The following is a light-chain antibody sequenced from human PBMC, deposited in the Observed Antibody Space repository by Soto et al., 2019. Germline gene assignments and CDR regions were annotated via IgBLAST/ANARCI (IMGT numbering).Light chain of an antibody. V-gene: IGKV3-15*01. J-gene: IGKJ1*01. CDR2: GAS. CDR1: QSLSSN. CDR3: QQYNDWPWT. Sequence: EVVMTQSPATLSVSPGERATLSCRASQSLSSNLAWYQQKPGQAPRLLIYGASTRATGIPARFSGSGSETEFTLTISSLQSEDFAVYYCQQYNDWPWTFGQGTKVEIK.